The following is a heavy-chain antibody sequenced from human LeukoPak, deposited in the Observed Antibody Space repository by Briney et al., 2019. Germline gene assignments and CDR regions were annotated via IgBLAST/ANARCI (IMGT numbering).Heavy chain of an antibody. CDR2: ISSSSSYI. CDR1: GFTFSSYS. Sequence: GGSLRLSCAASGFTFSSYSMNWVRQAPGKGLEWVSSISSSSSYIYYADSVRGRFTISRNNANNSLYLQLNSLRAEDTAIYYCARDAPLRYFDWLTSDAFDIWGQGTVVTVSS. J-gene: IGHJ3*02. V-gene: IGHV3-21*01. CDR3: ARDAPLRYFDWLTSDAFDI. D-gene: IGHD3-9*01.